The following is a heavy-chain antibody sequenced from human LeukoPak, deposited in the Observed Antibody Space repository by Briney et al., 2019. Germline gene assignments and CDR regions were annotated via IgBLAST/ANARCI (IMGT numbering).Heavy chain of an antibody. J-gene: IGHJ4*02. CDR3: AKGQWLVRDYFDY. CDR2: ISWNSGSI. V-gene: IGHV3-9*01. Sequence: GGSLRLSCAASGFTFDDYAMHWVRQAPGKGLEWVSGISWNSGSIGYADSVKGRFTISRDNAKNSLYLQMNSLRAEGTALYYCAKGQWLVRDYFDYWGQGTLVTVSS. D-gene: IGHD6-19*01. CDR1: GFTFDDYA.